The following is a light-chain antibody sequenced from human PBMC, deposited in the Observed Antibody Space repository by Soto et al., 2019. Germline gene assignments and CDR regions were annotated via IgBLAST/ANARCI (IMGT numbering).Light chain of an antibody. CDR1: QGINSW. CDR3: QQLNSYPLA. J-gene: IGKJ3*01. V-gene: IGKV1-12*01. CDR2: AAS. Sequence: DIQMTQSLSSVSASVGDRVAMTCRASQGINSWLAWYQQKPGKAPKLLIYAASTLQSGVPSRFSGSGSGTEFSLTISSLQPEDFATYYCQQLNSYPLAFGPGTKVDIK.